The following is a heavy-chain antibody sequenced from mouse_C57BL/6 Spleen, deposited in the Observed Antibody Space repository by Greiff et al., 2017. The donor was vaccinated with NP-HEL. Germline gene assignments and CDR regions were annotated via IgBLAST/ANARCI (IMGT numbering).Heavy chain of an antibody. D-gene: IGHD1-1*01. CDR3: ARGGLLRYLDY. Sequence: VQLKESGPGLVKPSQSLSLTCSVTGYSITSGYYWNWIRQFPGNKLEWMGYISYDGSNNYNPSLKNRISITRDTSKNQFFLKLNSVTTEDTATYYCARGGLLRYLDYWGQGTTLTVSS. CDR2: ISYDGSN. CDR1: GYSITSGYY. V-gene: IGHV3-6*01. J-gene: IGHJ2*01.